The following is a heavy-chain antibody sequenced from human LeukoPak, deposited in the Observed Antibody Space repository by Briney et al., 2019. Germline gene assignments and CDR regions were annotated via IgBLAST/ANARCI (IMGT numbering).Heavy chain of an antibody. V-gene: IGHV4-59*08. CDR2: VYSSGTT. CDR1: GDSISSYY. CDR3: ARHPRSCTGSGTCYSWFDP. J-gene: IGHJ5*02. Sequence: SETLSLTCTVSGDSISSYYWSWIRQPPGKGLEWIGYVYSSGTTKYNPSLKSRVTMSVDTSKNQISLNLLSVTAADTAMCYCARHPRSCTGSGTCYSWFDPSGQGTLVTVSS. D-gene: IGHD2-15*01.